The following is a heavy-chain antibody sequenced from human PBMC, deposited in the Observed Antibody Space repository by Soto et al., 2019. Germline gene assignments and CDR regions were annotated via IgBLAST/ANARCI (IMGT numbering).Heavy chain of an antibody. CDR1: GGTFSSYA. CDR2: IIPIFGTG. Sequence: ASVKVSCKASGGTFSSYAISWVRQAPGQGLEWMGGIIPIFGTGNYAQKFQGRVTITADESTSIAYMELSSLRSEVTALYYCARGVVPAASSPSQLWFDPWGQGTLVTVSS. J-gene: IGHJ5*02. D-gene: IGHD2-2*01. CDR3: ARGVVPAASSPSQLWFDP. V-gene: IGHV1-69*13.